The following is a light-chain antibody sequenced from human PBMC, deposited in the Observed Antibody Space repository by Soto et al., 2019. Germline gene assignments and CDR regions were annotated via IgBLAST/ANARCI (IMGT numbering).Light chain of an antibody. J-gene: IGKJ4*01. CDR2: DAS. CDR1: QSVNIY. V-gene: IGKV3-11*01. Sequence: EIVLTQSPATLSLSPGERATLSCRASQSVNIYLAWYQQKPGQAPRLLIYDASNRATGIPARFSGSGSGTDFTLTISSLEPEDIAVYYCQQRSNWPLTFGGGTKVDIK. CDR3: QQRSNWPLT.